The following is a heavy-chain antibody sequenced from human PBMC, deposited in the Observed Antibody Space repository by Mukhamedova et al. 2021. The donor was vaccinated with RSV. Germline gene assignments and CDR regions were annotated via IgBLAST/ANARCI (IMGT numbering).Heavy chain of an antibody. CDR2: NPNSGGT. CDR3: ARDCSLPVLRFLEWLPMVGDAFDI. Sequence: NPNSGGTNYAQKFQGRVTMTRDTSISTAYMELSRLRSDDTAVYYCARDCSLPVLRFLEWLPMVGDAFDIWGQGTMVTVSS. D-gene: IGHD3-3*01. J-gene: IGHJ3*02. V-gene: IGHV1-2*02.